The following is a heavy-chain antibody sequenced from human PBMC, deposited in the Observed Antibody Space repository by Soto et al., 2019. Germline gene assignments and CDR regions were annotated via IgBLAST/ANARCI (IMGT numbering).Heavy chain of an antibody. V-gene: IGHV1-69*13. Sequence: ASVKVSCKASGGTFRNHVFNWVRQAPGQGLEWMGGIIPIIGTPNYAQKFQGRVTITADASTSTVYLEVSSLRSQDTAVYYCARDLEFRDGNISHLDYWGQGTLVTVSS. CDR1: GGTFRNHV. CDR2: IIPIIGTP. CDR3: ARDLEFRDGNISHLDY. D-gene: IGHD3-10*01. J-gene: IGHJ4*02.